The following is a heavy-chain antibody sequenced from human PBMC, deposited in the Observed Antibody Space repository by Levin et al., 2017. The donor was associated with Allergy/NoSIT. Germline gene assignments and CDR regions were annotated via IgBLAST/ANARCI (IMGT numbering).Heavy chain of an antibody. CDR2: ISSSSSYI. D-gene: IGHD3-10*01. V-gene: IGHV3-21*01. CDR3: ARDRGGPEYMVRGVRYYYYGMDV. Sequence: GESLKISCAASGFTFSSYSMNWVRQAPGKGLEWVSSISSSSSYIYYADSVKGRFTISRDNAKNSLYLQMNSLRAEDTAVYYCARDRGGPEYMVRGVRYYYYGMDVWGQGTTVTVSS. CDR1: GFTFSSYS. J-gene: IGHJ6*02.